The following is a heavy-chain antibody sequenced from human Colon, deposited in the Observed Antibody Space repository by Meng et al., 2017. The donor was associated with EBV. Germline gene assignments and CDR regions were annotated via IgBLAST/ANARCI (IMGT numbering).Heavy chain of an antibody. CDR2: ISTNTGNP. Sequence: QVQLVQSGSELKKPGASVKVSCKASGYTFPRYPMNWVRQAPGQGLEWMGWISTNTGNPTYAQGFTGRFVFSVDTSVSTAYLQISSLKAEDTAVYYCGTLRYTSGFYGPAYWGQGALVTVSS. CDR1: GYTFPRYP. CDR3: GTLRYTSGFYGPAY. V-gene: IGHV7-4-1*02. J-gene: IGHJ4*02. D-gene: IGHD6-19*01.